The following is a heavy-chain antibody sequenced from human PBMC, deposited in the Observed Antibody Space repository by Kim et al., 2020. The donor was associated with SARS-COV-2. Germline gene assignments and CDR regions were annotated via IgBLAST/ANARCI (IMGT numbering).Heavy chain of an antibody. V-gene: IGHV3-30*04. D-gene: IGHD4-17*01. CDR1: GFTFSSYA. CDR3: ARDRDGDYAGVFDI. CDR2: ISYDGSNK. J-gene: IGHJ3*02. Sequence: GGSLRLSCAASGFTFSSYAMHWVRQAPGKGLEWVAVISYDGSNKYYADSVKGRFTISRDNSKNTLYLQMNSLRAEDTAVYYCARDRDGDYAGVFDIWGQG.